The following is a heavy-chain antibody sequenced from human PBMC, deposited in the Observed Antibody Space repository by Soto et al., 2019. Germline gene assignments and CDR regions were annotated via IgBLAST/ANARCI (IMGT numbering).Heavy chain of an antibody. Sequence: QLQLQESGPGLVKPSETLSLTCTVSGGSISSSSYYWGWIRQPPGKGLEWIGSIYYSGSTYYNPSLKSRVTISVDTSKNQFSLKLSSVTAADTAVYYCARHVQRRIAEAVYYFDYWGQGTLVTVSS. CDR1: GGSISSSSYY. J-gene: IGHJ4*02. CDR2: IYYSGST. CDR3: ARHVQRRIAEAVYYFDY. D-gene: IGHD6-13*01. V-gene: IGHV4-39*01.